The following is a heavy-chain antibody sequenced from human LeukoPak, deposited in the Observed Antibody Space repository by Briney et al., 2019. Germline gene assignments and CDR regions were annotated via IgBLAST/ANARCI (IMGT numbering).Heavy chain of an antibody. D-gene: IGHD6-13*01. CDR2: INHSGST. CDR3: ARGRSSSWPYYYYMDV. J-gene: IGHJ6*03. CDR1: GGSFSGYY. V-gene: IGHV4-34*01. Sequence: SETLSLTCAVYGGSFSGYYWSWIRQPPGKGLEWIGEINHSGSTNYNPSLKSRVTISVDTSKNQFSLKLSSVTAADTAVYYCARGRSSSWPYYYYMDVWGKGTTATVSS.